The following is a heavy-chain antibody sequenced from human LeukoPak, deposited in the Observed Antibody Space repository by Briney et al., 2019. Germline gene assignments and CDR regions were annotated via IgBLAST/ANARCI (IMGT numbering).Heavy chain of an antibody. J-gene: IGHJ4*02. V-gene: IGHV3-23*01. CDR2: ISGSGGST. CDR3: AKDRKYCSSTSCPYYFDY. CDR1: GFTFSRYA. D-gene: IGHD2-2*01. Sequence: GGSLRLSCAASGFTFSRYAMSWVRQAPGKGLEWVSTISGSGGSTYYADSVKGRFTISRDNSKNTLYLQMNSLRAEDTAVYYCAKDRKYCSSTSCPYYFDYWGQGTQVTVSS.